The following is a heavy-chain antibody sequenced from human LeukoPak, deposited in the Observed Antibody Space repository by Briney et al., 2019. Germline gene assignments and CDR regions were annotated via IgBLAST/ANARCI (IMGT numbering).Heavy chain of an antibody. CDR3: ARDLRGTRDY. D-gene: IGHD3-16*01. Sequence: GRSLRLSCAASGFTFSNYWMHWVRQAPGKGLVWVSRINLDGSITNYADSVKGRFTISRDNAKNTLYLQMNSLRVEDTALYYCARDLRGTRDYWGQGNSVTVSS. J-gene: IGHJ4*02. CDR2: INLDGSIT. CDR1: GFTFSNYW. V-gene: IGHV3-74*01.